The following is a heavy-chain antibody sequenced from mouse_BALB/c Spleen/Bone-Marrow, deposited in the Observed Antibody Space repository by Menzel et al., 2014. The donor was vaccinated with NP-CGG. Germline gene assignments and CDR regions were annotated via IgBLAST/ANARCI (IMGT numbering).Heavy chain of an antibody. CDR3: ARDDYDDQYYFDY. CDR1: GFTFSSYA. Sequence: EVQGVESGGGLVKPGGSLKLSCAASGFTFSSYAMSWVRQTPEKRLEWVASISSGGSTHYPDSVKGRFTISRDNARNILYLQMSSPRSEDTAMYYCARDDYDDQYYFDYWGQGTTLTVSS. V-gene: IGHV5-6-5*01. CDR2: ISSGGST. D-gene: IGHD2-4*01. J-gene: IGHJ2*01.